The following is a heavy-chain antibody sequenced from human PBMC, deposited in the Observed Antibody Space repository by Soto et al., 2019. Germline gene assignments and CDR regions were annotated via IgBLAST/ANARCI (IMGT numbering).Heavy chain of an antibody. J-gene: IGHJ5*01. Sequence: QVQLVQSGAEVKKPGSSVKVSCKASGGTFSSYTISWVRQAPGQGLEWMGRIIPILGIANYAQKCQGRVTNTADEASSAAYMELSSLRAEDTAVYYGARGYGGYDAGGWFDCWGQGTLVTVSS. V-gene: IGHV1-69*02. D-gene: IGHD5-12*01. CDR2: IIPILGIA. CDR3: ARGYGGYDAGGWFDC. CDR1: GGTFSSYT.